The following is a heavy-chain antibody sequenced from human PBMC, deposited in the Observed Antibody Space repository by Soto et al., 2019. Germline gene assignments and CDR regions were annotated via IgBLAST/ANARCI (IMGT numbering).Heavy chain of an antibody. J-gene: IGHJ6*02. CDR3: ARVNLPTPPYYYYGMDV. CDR2: ISYDGSNK. V-gene: IGHV3-30-3*01. Sequence: PGGSLRLSCAASGFTFSSYAMHWVRQAPGKGLEWVAVISYDGSNKYYADSVKGRFTISRDNSKNTLYLQMNSLRAEDTAVYYCARVNLPTPPYYYYGMDVWGQGTTVTVSS. CDR1: GFTFSSYA.